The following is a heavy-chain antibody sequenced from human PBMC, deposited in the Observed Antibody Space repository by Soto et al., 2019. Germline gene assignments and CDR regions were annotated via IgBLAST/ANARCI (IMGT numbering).Heavy chain of an antibody. CDR3: TTVTTVDYYFDY. J-gene: IGHJ4*02. Sequence: GGSLRLSCAASGFSFVNYAMKWVRQPPGKGLEWVSGLSGSGTSTYYADSVKGRFTISRDDSTNSLYLQMSSLKTEDTAVYYCTTVTTVDYYFDYWGQGTLVTVSS. D-gene: IGHD4-17*01. CDR2: LSGSGTST. V-gene: IGHV3-23*01. CDR1: GFSFVNYA.